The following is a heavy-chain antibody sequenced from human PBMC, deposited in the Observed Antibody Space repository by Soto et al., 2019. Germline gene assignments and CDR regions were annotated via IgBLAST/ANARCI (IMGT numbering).Heavy chain of an antibody. J-gene: IGHJ6*04. CDR1: GGSISSYY. V-gene: IGHV4-59*08. D-gene: IGHD3-9*01. CDR3: ARHSTGLDV. CDR2: IHYSGST. Sequence: SETLSVTCTVSGGSISSYYWSWIRQPPGKGLEWIGYIHYSGSTHYNRSLKSRVTISLDTSKNQFSLKLTSVTAADSAVYYCARHSTGLDVWGKGTTVTVSS.